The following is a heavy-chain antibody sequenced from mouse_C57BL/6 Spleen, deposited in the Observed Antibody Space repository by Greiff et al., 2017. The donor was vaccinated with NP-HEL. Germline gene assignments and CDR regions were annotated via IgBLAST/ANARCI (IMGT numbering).Heavy chain of an antibody. J-gene: IGHJ2*01. V-gene: IGHV1-55*01. Sequence: VKLQQPGAELVKPGASVKMSCKASGYTFTSYWITWVKQRPGQGLEWIGDIYPGSGSTNYNEKFKSKATLTVDTSSSTAYMQLSSLTSEDSAVYYCAREGTYSNYAYWGQGTTLTVSS. CDR3: AREGTYSNYAY. CDR2: IYPGSGST. D-gene: IGHD2-5*01. CDR1: GYTFTSYW.